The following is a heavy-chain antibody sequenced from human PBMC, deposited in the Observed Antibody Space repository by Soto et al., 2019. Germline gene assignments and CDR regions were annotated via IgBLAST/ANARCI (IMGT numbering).Heavy chain of an antibody. CDR2: IDPSDSYT. CDR1: GYSFTSYW. Sequence: GEXLKISCKGSGYSFTSYWISWVRQMPGKGLEWMGRIDPSDSYTNYSPSFQGHVTISADKSISTAYLQWSSLKASDTAMYYCARHLAAYYYDSSGESDAFDIWGQGTMVTVSS. D-gene: IGHD3-22*01. CDR3: ARHLAAYYYDSSGESDAFDI. J-gene: IGHJ3*02. V-gene: IGHV5-10-1*01.